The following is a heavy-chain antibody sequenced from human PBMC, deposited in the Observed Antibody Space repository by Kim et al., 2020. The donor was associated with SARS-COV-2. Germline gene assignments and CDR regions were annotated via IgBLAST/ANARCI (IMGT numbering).Heavy chain of an antibody. D-gene: IGHD2-8*02. V-gene: IGHV3-23*01. Sequence: GGSLRLSCVGSGFTLTSSVISWVRQTPGKGLEWVSSISSSTYYADSVKGRFTVSRDNSRNTVYLQMNSLRADDTAVYFCARPSTGARGGWFDSWGQGTLVTVAS. CDR2: ISSST. J-gene: IGHJ5*01. CDR3: ARPSTGARGGWFDS. CDR1: GFTLTSSV.